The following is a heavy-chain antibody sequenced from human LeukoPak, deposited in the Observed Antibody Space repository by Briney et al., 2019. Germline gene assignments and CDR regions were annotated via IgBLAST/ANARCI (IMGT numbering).Heavy chain of an antibody. J-gene: IGHJ6*02. CDR2: IHYSGRP. CDR1: EGCTTRCY. D-gene: IGHD3-16*01. Sequence: SEAPSLTYTDSEGCTTRCYWTWIPQPPGKGQEWIGQIHYSGRPDYNPSLKSRVTISVDTSKNQLSLKVTSVTGADTAVYYCARFGVDYDMDVWGQGTTVTVSS. CDR3: ARFGVDYDMDV. V-gene: IGHV4-59*01.